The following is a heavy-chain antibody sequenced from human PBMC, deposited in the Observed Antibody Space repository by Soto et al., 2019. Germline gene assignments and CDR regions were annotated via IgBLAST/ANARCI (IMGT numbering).Heavy chain of an antibody. D-gene: IGHD4-17*01. V-gene: IGHV1-8*02. Sequence: ASVKVSCKASGGTFSSYTISWVRQAPGQGLEYMGWVSPENRNAGYAPQFRGRVSMTADTSINTVYLELTTLTYGDTAVYYCEVTTGYWGQGNMVTVSS. J-gene: IGHJ4*02. CDR1: GGTFSSYT. CDR3: EVTTGY. CDR2: VSPENRNA.